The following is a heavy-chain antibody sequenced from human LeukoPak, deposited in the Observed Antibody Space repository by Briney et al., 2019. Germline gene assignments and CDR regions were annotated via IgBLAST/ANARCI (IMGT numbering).Heavy chain of an antibody. V-gene: IGHV3-7*01. CDR1: GFTFSSYW. J-gene: IGHJ4*02. Sequence: GGSLRLSCAASGFTFSSYWMTWVRQAPGKGLEWVAHIKGDGTNKKYVDSVEGRFTISRDNTENSLFLQLNSLRAEDTAVYYCVRDRGWFHFDLWGQGTLVTVSS. CDR3: VRDRGWFHFDL. CDR2: IKGDGTNK. D-gene: IGHD3-10*01.